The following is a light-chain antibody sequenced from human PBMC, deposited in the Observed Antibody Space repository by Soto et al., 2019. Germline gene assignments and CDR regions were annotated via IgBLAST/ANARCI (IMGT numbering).Light chain of an antibody. CDR1: QSFTTRP. J-gene: IGKJ1*01. CDR3: QQYASSPRR. Sequence: ELVFTQSPCTLSFSPWERATLFXRASQSFTTRPLQWDQQRAGQAPRVLIFGESRRATCIQDRFSGSGSGTDFTITISRLEPEDSAVYYSQQYASSPRRFGQGTKVDI. V-gene: IGKV3-20*01. CDR2: GES.